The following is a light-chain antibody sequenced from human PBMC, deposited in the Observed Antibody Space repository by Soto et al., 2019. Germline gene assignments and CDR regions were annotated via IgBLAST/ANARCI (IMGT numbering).Light chain of an antibody. Sequence: EIVMTQSPATLSVSPGERATLSCRASQSVDSKLAWYQQKPGQGPRLLIYGASSRPTGIPARFSGSGSGTEFTLTISSLQSEDFEVYYCQHYSTWLWTFGQGTKVEIK. V-gene: IGKV3-15*01. CDR1: QSVDSK. J-gene: IGKJ1*01. CDR3: QHYSTWLWT. CDR2: GAS.